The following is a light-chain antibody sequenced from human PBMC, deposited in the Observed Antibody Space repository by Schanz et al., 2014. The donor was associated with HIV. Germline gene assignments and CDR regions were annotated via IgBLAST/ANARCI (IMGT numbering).Light chain of an antibody. CDR2: GAS. J-gene: IGKJ3*01. CDR1: QSISNTY. Sequence: ETVLTQSPGSLSLSPGERATLSCRASQSISNTYLAWYQQKPGQAPRLLLYGASRRATGIPERFSGSGSGTDFTLTISSLEPEDFAVYYCQQYGSSFGPGTKVEIK. CDR3: QQYGSS. V-gene: IGKV3-20*01.